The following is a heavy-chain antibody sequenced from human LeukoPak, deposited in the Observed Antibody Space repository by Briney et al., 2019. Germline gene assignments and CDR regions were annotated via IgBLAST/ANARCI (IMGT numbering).Heavy chain of an antibody. CDR1: GGSISSFF. J-gene: IGHJ4*02. Sequence: PSETLSLTCTVSGGSISSFFWSWIRQPPGKGLEWIGYVHSSGSTKYNPSLKSRPIISVDMSKNQFSLKLRSASVADTAVYYCARLAPGNYDILTGDPKVVFDYWGQGALVTVSS. CDR2: VHSSGST. V-gene: IGHV4-59*01. D-gene: IGHD3-9*01. CDR3: ARLAPGNYDILTGDPKVVFDY.